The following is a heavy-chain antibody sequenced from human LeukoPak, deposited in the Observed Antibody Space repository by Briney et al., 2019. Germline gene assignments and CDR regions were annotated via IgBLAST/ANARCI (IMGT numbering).Heavy chain of an antibody. CDR3: ARVTGSITIFGVVITTPSYYYYYMDV. V-gene: IGHV3-66*01. CDR1: GFTVSSNY. Sequence: GGSLRLSCAASGFTVSSNYMSWVRQAPGKGLEWVSVIYSGGSTYYADSVKGRFTISRDNSKNTLYLQMNSLRAEDTAVYYCARVTGSITIFGVVITTPSYYYYYMDVWGKGTTVTVSS. CDR2: IYSGGST. J-gene: IGHJ6*03. D-gene: IGHD3-3*01.